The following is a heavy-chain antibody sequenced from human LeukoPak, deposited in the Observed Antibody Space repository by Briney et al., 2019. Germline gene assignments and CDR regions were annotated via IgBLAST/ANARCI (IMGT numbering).Heavy chain of an antibody. Sequence: GGSLRLSCAVSGITLSNYGMSWVRQAPGKGLEWVAGISDSGGNTKYADSVKGRFTIPRDNPKNTLYLQMNRLRAEDTAVYFCAKRGVVIRVILVGFHKEAYYFESWGQGALVTVSS. V-gene: IGHV3-23*01. CDR2: ISDSGGNT. CDR3: AKRGVVIRVILVGFHKEAYYFES. D-gene: IGHD3/OR15-3a*01. CDR1: GITLSNYG. J-gene: IGHJ4*02.